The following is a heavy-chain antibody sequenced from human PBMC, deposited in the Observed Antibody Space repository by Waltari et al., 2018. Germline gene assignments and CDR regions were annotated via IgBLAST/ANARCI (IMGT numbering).Heavy chain of an antibody. CDR3: AKAPTPGAYRFDP. D-gene: IGHD2-2*02. J-gene: IGHJ5*02. CDR1: GFTFSSYG. CDR2: IRYYGSNK. Sequence: QVQLVESGGGVVQPGGSLRLSCAASGFTFSSYGMHWVRQAPGKGLGWVAFIRYYGSNKYYADSVKGRFTISRDNSKNTLYLQMNSLRAEDTAVYYCAKAPTPGAYRFDPWGQGTLVTVSS. V-gene: IGHV3-30*02.